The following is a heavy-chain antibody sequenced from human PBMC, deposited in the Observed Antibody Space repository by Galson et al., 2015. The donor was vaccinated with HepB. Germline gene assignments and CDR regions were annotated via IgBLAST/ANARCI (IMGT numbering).Heavy chain of an antibody. CDR3: ARVVGRGSYFGY. CDR1: GYTFTAFY. CDR2: INPNSGGT. V-gene: IGHV1-2*06. J-gene: IGHJ4*02. Sequence: SVKVSCKASGYTFTAFYMHWVRQAPGQGLEWMGRINPNSGGTNYPQQFQGRVTMTRDTSISTVYMELSSLRSDDTAVYYCARVVGRGSYFGYWGLGTLVTVSS. D-gene: IGHD1-26*01.